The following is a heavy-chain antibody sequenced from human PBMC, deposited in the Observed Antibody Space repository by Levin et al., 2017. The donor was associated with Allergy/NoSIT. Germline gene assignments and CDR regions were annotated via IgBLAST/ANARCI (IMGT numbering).Heavy chain of an antibody. CDR1: GYTFTSYY. CDR3: ARDRNNKVTPDNWFDP. D-gene: IGHD4-23*01. CDR2: INPSGGST. V-gene: IGHV1-46*01. J-gene: IGHJ5*02. Sequence: ASVKVSCKASGYTFTSYYMHWVRQAPGQGLEWMGIINPSGGSTSYAQKFQGRVTMTRDTSTSTVYMELSSLRSEDTAVYYCARDRNNKVTPDNWFDPWGQGTLVTVSS.